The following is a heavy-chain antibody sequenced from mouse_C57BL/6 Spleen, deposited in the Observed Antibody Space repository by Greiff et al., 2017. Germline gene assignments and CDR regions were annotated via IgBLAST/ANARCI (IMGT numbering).Heavy chain of an antibody. CDR2: INPGSGGT. V-gene: IGHV1-54*01. Sequence: QVQLQQSGAELVRPGTSVKVSCKASGYAFTNYSIEWVKQRPGQGLEWIGVINPGSGGTNYNEKFKGKATLTADKSSSTAYTQLSSLASEDSSVYFCARDYCYSSSYDYWGQGTTLTVSS. D-gene: IGHD1-1*01. J-gene: IGHJ2*01. CDR1: GYAFTNYS. CDR3: ARDYCYSSSYDY.